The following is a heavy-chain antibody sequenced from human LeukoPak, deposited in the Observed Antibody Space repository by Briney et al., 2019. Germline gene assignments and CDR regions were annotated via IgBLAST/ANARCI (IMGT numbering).Heavy chain of an antibody. CDR2: IWYDGSNK. D-gene: IGHD3-10*01. Sequence: RGSLRLSCAASGFTFSSYGMHWVRQAPGKGLEWVAVIWYDGSNKYYADSVKGRFTISRDNSKNTLYLQMSSLRAEGTAVYYCARAHYYGSGRPFDYWGQGTLVTVSS. CDR1: GFTFSSYG. V-gene: IGHV3-33*01. J-gene: IGHJ4*02. CDR3: ARAHYYGSGRPFDY.